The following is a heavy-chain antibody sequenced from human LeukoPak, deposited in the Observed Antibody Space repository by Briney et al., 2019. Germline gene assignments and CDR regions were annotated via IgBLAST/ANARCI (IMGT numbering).Heavy chain of an antibody. CDR1: GGSFSGYY. D-gene: IGHD6-6*01. J-gene: IGHJ4*02. Sequence: SETLSLTCAVYGGSFSGYYWSWIRQPPGKGLEWIGEINHSGSTNYNPSLKSRVTISVDTSKNQLSLKLSSVTAADTAVYYCARLVWVAARGFDYWGQGTLVTVSS. CDR3: ARLVWVAARGFDY. V-gene: IGHV4-34*01. CDR2: INHSGST.